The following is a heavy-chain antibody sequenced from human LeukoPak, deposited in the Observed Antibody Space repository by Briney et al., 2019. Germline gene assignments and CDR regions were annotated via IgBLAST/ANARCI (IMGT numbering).Heavy chain of an antibody. CDR1: GFTFSSYA. D-gene: IGHD5-18*01. V-gene: IGHV3-23*01. CDR3: AKDKERYSYGGNYFDY. CDR2: ISGSGGST. J-gene: IGHJ4*02. Sequence: PGGSLRLSCAASGFTFSSYAMSWVRQAPGKGLEWVSAISGSGGSTYYADSVKGRFTISRDNSKNTLYLQMNSLRAEDTAVYYCAKDKERYSYGGNYFDYWGRGTLVTVSS.